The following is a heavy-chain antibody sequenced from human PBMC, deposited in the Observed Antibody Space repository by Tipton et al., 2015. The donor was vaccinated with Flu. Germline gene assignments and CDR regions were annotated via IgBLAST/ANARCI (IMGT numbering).Heavy chain of an antibody. CDR3: VRGRGSGYDYFDH. J-gene: IGHJ4*02. D-gene: IGHD5-12*01. Sequence: TLSLTCTVSGGSIGNYYWSWIRQSAGKGLEWIGRISPGGSTNYNASLEGRVAMSLDTSMNQFSLRLQSVTAADTAIYYCVRGRGSGYDYFDHWGQGTLVTVPS. CDR2: ISPGGST. CDR1: GGSIGNYY. V-gene: IGHV4-4*07.